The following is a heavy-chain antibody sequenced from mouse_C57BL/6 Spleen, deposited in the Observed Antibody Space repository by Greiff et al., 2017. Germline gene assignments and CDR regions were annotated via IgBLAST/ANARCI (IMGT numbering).Heavy chain of an antibody. Sequence: QVQLQQSGAELVRPGTSVKVSCKASGYAFTNYLIEWVKQRPGQGLEWIGVINPGSGGTNYNEKFKGKATLTTDKSSSTAYMQLSSLTSEDSAVYFCARRNYYGSSYGYFDVRGTATTDTVSS. D-gene: IGHD1-1*01. CDR2: INPGSGGT. CDR3: ARRNYYGSSYGYFDV. V-gene: IGHV1-54*01. J-gene: IGHJ1*03. CDR1: GYAFTNYL.